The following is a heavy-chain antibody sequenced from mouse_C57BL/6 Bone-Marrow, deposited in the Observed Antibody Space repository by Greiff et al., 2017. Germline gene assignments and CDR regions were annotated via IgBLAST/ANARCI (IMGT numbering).Heavy chain of an antibody. Sequence: EVQVVESGGGLVKPGGSLKLSCAASGFTFSSYAMSWVRQTPEKRLEWVATISDGGSYTYYPDNVKGRFTISRDNAKNNLYLQMSHLKSADTAMYYCARDRVGYAMDYWGQGTSVTVSS. D-gene: IGHD1-1*01. J-gene: IGHJ4*01. CDR3: ARDRVGYAMDY. CDR2: ISDGGSYT. CDR1: GFTFSSYA. V-gene: IGHV5-4*01.